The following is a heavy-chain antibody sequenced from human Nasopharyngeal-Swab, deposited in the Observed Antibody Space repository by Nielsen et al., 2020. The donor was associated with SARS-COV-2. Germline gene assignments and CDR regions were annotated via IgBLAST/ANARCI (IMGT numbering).Heavy chain of an antibody. CDR3: ARGNDFRSGYHPYYYDY. J-gene: IGHJ4*02. CDR2: IWYDGSNK. V-gene: IGHV3-33*01. D-gene: IGHD3-3*01. Sequence: LKISCAASGFPFRSYGMHWVRQAPGKGLEWVALIWYDGSNKYYADSVKGRFTISRDNSKNTLYLQINSLRAEDTAVYYCARGNDFRSGYHPYYYDYWGQGTVVTVSS. CDR1: GFPFRSYG.